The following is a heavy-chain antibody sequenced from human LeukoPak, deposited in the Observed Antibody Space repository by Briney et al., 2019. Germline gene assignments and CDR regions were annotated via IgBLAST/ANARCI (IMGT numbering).Heavy chain of an antibody. Sequence: SETLSLNCAVYGGSFSGYYWSWIRQPPGKGLEWIGEINHSRSTNYNPSLKSRVTISVDTSKNQFSLKLSSVTAADTAVYYCATTYLTGTAHFDYWGQGTLVTVSS. CDR1: GGSFSGYY. CDR3: ATTYLTGTAHFDY. J-gene: IGHJ4*02. D-gene: IGHD1-20*01. CDR2: INHSRST. V-gene: IGHV4-34*01.